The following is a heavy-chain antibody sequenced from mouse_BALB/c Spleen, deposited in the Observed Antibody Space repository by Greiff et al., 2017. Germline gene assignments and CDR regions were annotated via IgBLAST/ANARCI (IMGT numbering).Heavy chain of an antibody. CDR2: ISSGGSYT. CDR1: GFTFSSYT. CDR3: TRVVTGTGSSWFAY. D-gene: IGHD4-1*01. V-gene: IGHV5-6-4*01. J-gene: IGHJ3*01. Sequence: EVQGVESGGGLVKPGGSLKLSCAASGFTFSSYTMSWVRQTPEKRLEWVATISSGGSYTYYPDSVKGRFTISRDNAKNTLYLQMSSLKSEDTAMYYCTRVVTGTGSSWFAYWGQGTLVTVSA.